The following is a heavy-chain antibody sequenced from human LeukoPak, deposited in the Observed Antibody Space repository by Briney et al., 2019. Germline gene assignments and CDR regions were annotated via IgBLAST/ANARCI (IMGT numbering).Heavy chain of an antibody. V-gene: IGHV4-34*01. D-gene: IGHD3-10*01. CDR3: ARGLRNHYGSGSYFEPFDY. CDR1: GGSFSGYY. Sequence: KPSETLSLTCAVYGGSFSGYYWSWIRQPPGKGLEWIGEINHSGSTNYNPSLKSRVTISVDTSKNQFSLKLSSVTAADTAVYYCARGLRNHYGSGSYFEPFDYWGQGTLVTVSS. J-gene: IGHJ4*02. CDR2: INHSGST.